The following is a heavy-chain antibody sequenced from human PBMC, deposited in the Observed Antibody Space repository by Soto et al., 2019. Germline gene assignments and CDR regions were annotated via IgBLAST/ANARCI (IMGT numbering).Heavy chain of an antibody. J-gene: IGHJ6*02. CDR1: GGTFSSYT. D-gene: IGHD5-18*01. Sequence: QVQLVQSGAEVKKPGSSVTVSCKASGGTFSSYTISWVRQAPGQGLEWMAGISPIFGTPIYAQKFQDRVTITADESTKTAYMELKTLRSQDTAVYYCARLHSHGTYGMDVWGQGTKVTVSS. CDR2: ISPIFGTP. CDR3: ARLHSHGTYGMDV. V-gene: IGHV1-69*01.